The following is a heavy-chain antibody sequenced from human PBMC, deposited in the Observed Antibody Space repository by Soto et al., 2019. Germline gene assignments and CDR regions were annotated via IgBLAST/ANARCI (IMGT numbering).Heavy chain of an antibody. CDR3: ARAPKGYSSSSARGWFDP. CDR2: IYHSGST. D-gene: IGHD6-6*01. J-gene: IGHJ5*02. V-gene: IGHV4-4*02. CDR1: GGSISSSNW. Sequence: SETLSLTCAVSGGSISSSNWWSWVRQPPGKGLEWIGEIYHSGSTNYNPSLKSRVTISVDKSKNQFSLKLSSVTAADTAVYYCARAPKGYSSSSARGWFDPWGQGTLVTVSS.